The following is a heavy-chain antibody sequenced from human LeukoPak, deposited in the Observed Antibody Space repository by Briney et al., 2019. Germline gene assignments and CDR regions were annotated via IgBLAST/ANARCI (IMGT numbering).Heavy chain of an antibody. CDR2: IYYSGST. D-gene: IGHD6-13*01. Sequence: PSETLSLTCTVSGGSISSYYWSWIRQPPGKGLEWIGYIYYSGSTNYNPSLKSRVTISVDTSKNQFSLKLSSVTAADTAVYYCARLSTEYSSSWTERATDSFDYWGQGTLVTVSS. CDR1: GGSISSYY. CDR3: ARLSTEYSSSWTERATDSFDY. J-gene: IGHJ4*02. V-gene: IGHV4-59*08.